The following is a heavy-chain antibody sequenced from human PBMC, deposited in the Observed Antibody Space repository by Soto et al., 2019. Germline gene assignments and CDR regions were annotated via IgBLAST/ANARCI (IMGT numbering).Heavy chain of an antibody. Sequence: EVQLVESGGGVVRPGGSLRLSCAASGFTFDDYGMSWVRQATGKGLECGPGINWNGGSTGYADSVKGRFTNSRDNAKKALYLQMNSVRAEDTALYYCARDQGVRAMARECYYGMDVWGQGTTVTVSS. CDR2: INWNGGST. CDR1: GFTFDDYG. D-gene: IGHD5-18*01. V-gene: IGHV3-20*04. CDR3: ARDQGVRAMARECYYGMDV. J-gene: IGHJ6*02.